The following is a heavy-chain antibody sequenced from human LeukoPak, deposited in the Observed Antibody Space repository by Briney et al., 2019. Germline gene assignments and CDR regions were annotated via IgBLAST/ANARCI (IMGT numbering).Heavy chain of an antibody. Sequence: ASVKVSCKASGYTFSSYGISWVRQAPGQGLEWMGWISAYNGNTNFAQKLQGRITMIIDTSTSTAYMELGSLRSEDTAVYYCARGMGYSYGHPQGAFDIWGQGTMVTVSS. V-gene: IGHV1-18*01. CDR2: ISAYNGNT. CDR3: ARGMGYSYGHPQGAFDI. CDR1: GYTFSSYG. D-gene: IGHD5-18*01. J-gene: IGHJ3*02.